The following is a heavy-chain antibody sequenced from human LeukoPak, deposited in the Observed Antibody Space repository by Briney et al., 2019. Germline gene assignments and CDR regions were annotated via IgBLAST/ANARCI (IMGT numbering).Heavy chain of an antibody. D-gene: IGHD3-22*01. CDR3: AKGQGVNYYDSDWLDP. CDR1: GFTFSSYA. CDR2: ISGSGGST. J-gene: IGHJ5*02. Sequence: GGSLRLSCAASGFTFSSYAMSWVRQAPGKGLEWVSAISGSGGSTYYADSVKGRFTISRDNSKNTLYLQMDSLRAEDTAVYYCAKGQGVNYYDSDWLDPWGQGTLVTVSS. V-gene: IGHV3-23*01.